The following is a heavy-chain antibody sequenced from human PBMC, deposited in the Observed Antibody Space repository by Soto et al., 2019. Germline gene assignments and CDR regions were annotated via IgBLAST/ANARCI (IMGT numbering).Heavy chain of an antibody. CDR1: GFTFSSYA. J-gene: IGHJ6*02. Sequence: GGSLRLSCAASGFTFSSYAMSWVRQAPGKGLEWVSAISGSGGSTYYADSVKGRFTISRDNSKNTLYLQMNSLRAEDTAVYYCAKLLRAEYYYYYGMDVWGQGTTVTVSS. CDR3: AKLLRAEYYYYYGMDV. D-gene: IGHD1-26*01. V-gene: IGHV3-23*01. CDR2: ISGSGGST.